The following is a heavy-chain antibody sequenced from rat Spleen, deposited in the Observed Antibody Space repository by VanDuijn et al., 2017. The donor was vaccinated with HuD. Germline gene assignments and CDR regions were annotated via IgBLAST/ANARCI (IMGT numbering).Heavy chain of an antibody. V-gene: IGHV2-61*01. J-gene: IGHJ2*01. CDR3: ARQDHSALFDY. Sequence: QVRLKESGPRLVQPSQTLSVTCTVSGFSVTSYHVSWVRQPPGKGLEWVGAIWKGGNTDYNSALKSRLSISRDTSKNQVFLKMNSLQTDDTGTYYCARQDHSALFDYWGQGVMVTVSS. CDR2: IWKGGNT. D-gene: IGHD3-3*01. CDR1: GFSVTSYH.